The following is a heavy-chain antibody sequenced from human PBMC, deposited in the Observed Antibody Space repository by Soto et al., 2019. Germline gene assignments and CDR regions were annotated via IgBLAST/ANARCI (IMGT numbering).Heavy chain of an antibody. CDR3: ARDGGHDYGDYDPAFDY. V-gene: IGHV1-69*08. J-gene: IGHJ4*02. D-gene: IGHD4-17*01. CDR2: IIPILGIA. CDR1: GGTFSSYT. Sequence: QVQLVQSGAEVKKPGSSVKFSCKASGGTFSSYTIIWVRQAPGQGLEWMGRIIPILGIANYAQKFQGRVTITADKSTSTAYMELSSLRSEDTAVYYCARDGGHDYGDYDPAFDYWGQGTLVTVSS.